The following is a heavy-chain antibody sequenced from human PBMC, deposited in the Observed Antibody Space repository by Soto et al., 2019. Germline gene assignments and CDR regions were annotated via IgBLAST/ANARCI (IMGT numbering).Heavy chain of an antibody. D-gene: IGHD3-22*01. CDR3: ARDRLRGYDSSGFYS. Sequence: GASVKVSCKASGYRFRFFGINWVGQAPGQGLEWMGWINPSDGNRNFAQKFEDRVTMTTATSTNTVFLELRSLKSDDTAIYYCARDRLRGYDSSGFYSWGQGTMVTVSS. CDR2: INPSDGNR. V-gene: IGHV1-18*01. CDR1: GYRFRFFG. J-gene: IGHJ4*02.